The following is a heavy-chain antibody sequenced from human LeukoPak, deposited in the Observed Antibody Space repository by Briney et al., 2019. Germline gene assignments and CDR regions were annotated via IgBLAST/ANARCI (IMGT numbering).Heavy chain of an antibody. V-gene: IGHV4-59*01. CDR2: IYCSGST. Sequence: SETLSLTCTVSGGSISSYYWSWIRQPPGKGLEWIGYIYCSGSTNYNPSLKSRVTISVDTSKNQFSLKLSSVTAADTAVYYCARDDRAAAGALGYWGQGTLVTVSS. D-gene: IGHD6-13*01. CDR1: GGSISSYY. J-gene: IGHJ4*02. CDR3: ARDDRAAAGALGY.